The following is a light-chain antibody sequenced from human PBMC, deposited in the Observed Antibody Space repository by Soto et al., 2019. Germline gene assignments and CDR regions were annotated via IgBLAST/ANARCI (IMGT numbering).Light chain of an antibody. CDR3: QQYATSPTT. CDR1: QSVSSSY. CDR2: GAS. Sequence: ENGLTQSPGTLSLSPGERATLSCRASQSVSSSYLAWYQHKPGQAPRFLIYGASTRATGIPDRFSGSGSGTEFTLTISRLEPEDFEVYYCQQYATSPTTVGQGTKVDIK. J-gene: IGKJ1*01. V-gene: IGKV3-20*01.